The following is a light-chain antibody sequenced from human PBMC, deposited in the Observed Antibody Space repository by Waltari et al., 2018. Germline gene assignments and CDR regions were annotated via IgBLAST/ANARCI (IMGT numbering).Light chain of an antibody. V-gene: IGLV3-1*01. CDR2: HDV. Sequence: SYEVTQPPSVSVSPGQTASITCSGDEWGDKDVWRYQQKPGQSPWVVIYHDVKRPSGIPERFSGSSSGNTATLTIGGTQAMDEADYYCQAWDGTTVVFGGGTKVTVL. J-gene: IGLJ2*01. CDR3: QAWDGTTVV. CDR1: EWGDKD.